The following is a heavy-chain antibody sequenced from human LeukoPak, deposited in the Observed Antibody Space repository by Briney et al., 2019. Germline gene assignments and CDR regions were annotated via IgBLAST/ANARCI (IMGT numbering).Heavy chain of an antibody. J-gene: IGHJ4*02. V-gene: IGHV4-4*02. D-gene: IGHD3-16*02. Sequence: SETLSLTCAVSGGSISSSNWWSWVRQPPGKGLEWIGEIYHSGSTNYNPSLKSRVTISGDKSKNQFSLKLSSVTAADTAVYYCARLGGYTEFDYWGQGTLVTVSS. CDR1: GGSISSSNW. CDR2: IYHSGST. CDR3: ARLGGYTEFDY.